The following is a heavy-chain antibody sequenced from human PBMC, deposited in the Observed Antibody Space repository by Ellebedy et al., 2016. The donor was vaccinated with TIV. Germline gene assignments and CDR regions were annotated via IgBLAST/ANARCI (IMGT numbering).Heavy chain of an antibody. CDR3: ARTYDSSGYYYPPKTLYYFDY. CDR1: GFTFSSYG. J-gene: IGHJ4*02. V-gene: IGHV3-7*03. D-gene: IGHD3-22*01. Sequence: GGSLRLXXAASGFTFSSYGMHWVRQAPGKGLEWVANIKQDGSEKYYVDSVKGRFTISRDNAKNSLYLQMNSLRAEETAVYYCARTYDSSGYYYPPKTLYYFDYWGQGTLVTVSS. CDR2: IKQDGSEK.